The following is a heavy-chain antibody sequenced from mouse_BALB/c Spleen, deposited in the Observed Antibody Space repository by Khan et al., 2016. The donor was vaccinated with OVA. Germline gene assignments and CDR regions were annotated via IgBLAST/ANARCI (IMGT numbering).Heavy chain of an antibody. D-gene: IGHD2-1*01. J-gene: IGHJ3*01. Sequence: VQLQESGAELVKPGASVKLSCKTSGYTFTSYWIQWVKQRPGQGLGWIGQIFPGTGTTYYNENFKGKATLTVDTSSNTAYMQFSSLTSEDSAFYFCARGYFGNYEFAYWGQGTLVTVSP. CDR3: ARGYFGNYEFAY. CDR1: GYTFTSYW. CDR2: IFPGTGTT. V-gene: IGHV1S132*01.